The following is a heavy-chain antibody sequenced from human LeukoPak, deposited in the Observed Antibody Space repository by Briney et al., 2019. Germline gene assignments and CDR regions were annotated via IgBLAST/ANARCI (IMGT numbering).Heavy chain of an antibody. CDR1: GFTFSNYG. Sequence: GGSLRLSCAASGFTFSNYGMSWVRQAPGKGLEWVSGISNNGGSTYYADSVKGRFTISRDNSKSTLSLQMNSLRAEDTAVYYCAKTGSSSWGYFDYWGQGTLVTVSS. V-gene: IGHV3-23*01. J-gene: IGHJ4*02. D-gene: IGHD6-13*01. CDR2: ISNNGGST. CDR3: AKTGSSSWGYFDY.